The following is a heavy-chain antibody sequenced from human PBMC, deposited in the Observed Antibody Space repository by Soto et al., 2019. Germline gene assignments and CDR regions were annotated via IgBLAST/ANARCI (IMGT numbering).Heavy chain of an antibody. Sequence: QVQLVQSGAEVKKPGASVKVSCKASGYTFISYAMHWVRQAPGQRLEWMGWINAANGNTKYSQKFQGRVTITSDTSASTAYMELSSLRSEDTAVYYCARTSGYYFFDSWGQGTLVTVSS. CDR3: ARTSGYYFFDS. V-gene: IGHV1-3*01. CDR2: INAANGNT. D-gene: IGHD3-22*01. CDR1: GYTFISYA. J-gene: IGHJ4*02.